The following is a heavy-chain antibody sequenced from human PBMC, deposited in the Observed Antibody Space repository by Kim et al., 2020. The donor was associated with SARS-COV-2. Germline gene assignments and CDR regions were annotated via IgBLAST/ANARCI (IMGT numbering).Heavy chain of an antibody. J-gene: IGHJ1*01. CDR3: ARVGDYVYLDHPGWYFQH. D-gene: IGHD4-17*01. V-gene: IGHV3-7*03. CDR2: IKQDGSEK. Sequence: GGSLRLSCAASGFTFSSYWMSWVRQAPGKGLEWVANIKQDGSEKYYVDSVKGRFTISRDNAKNSLYLQMNSLRAEDTAVYYCARVGDYVYLDHPGWYFQHWGQGSLGTVSS. CDR1: GFTFSSYW.